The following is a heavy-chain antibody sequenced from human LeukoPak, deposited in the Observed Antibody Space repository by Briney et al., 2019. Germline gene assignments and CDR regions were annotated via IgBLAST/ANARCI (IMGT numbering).Heavy chain of an antibody. CDR1: GFAFSRYA. Sequence: PGGSLRLSCAASGFAFSRYAMSWVRQAPGNGLEWVSAISGSGGSTYYADSVKGRFTISRDNSKNTLYLQMNSLRAEDTAVYYCAKGSASSGYFHYWDQGTLATVSS. CDR2: ISGSGGST. J-gene: IGHJ4*02. D-gene: IGHD3-22*01. V-gene: IGHV3-23*01. CDR3: AKGSASSGYFHY.